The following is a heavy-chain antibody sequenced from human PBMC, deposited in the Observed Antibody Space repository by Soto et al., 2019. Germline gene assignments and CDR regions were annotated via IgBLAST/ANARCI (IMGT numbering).Heavy chain of an antibody. J-gene: IGHJ6*02. V-gene: IGHV1-3*01. CDR3: ASFYYDSSGYYGYYYYGMDV. Sequence: ASVKVSCKASGYTFTSYAMHWVRQAPGQRLEWMGWINAGNGNTKYSQKFQGRVTITRDTSASTAYMELSSLRSEDTALYYCASFYYDSSGYYGYYYYGMDVWGQGTTVTVSS. D-gene: IGHD3-22*01. CDR2: INAGNGNT. CDR1: GYTFTSYA.